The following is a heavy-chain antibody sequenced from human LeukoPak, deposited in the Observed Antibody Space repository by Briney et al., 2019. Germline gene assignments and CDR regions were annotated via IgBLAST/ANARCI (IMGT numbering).Heavy chain of an antibody. V-gene: IGHV3-7*02. CDR2: IKKDGSDK. CDR1: GLTFNNYL. J-gene: IGHJ4*02. CDR3: AKWSGDYPSYYLDY. Sequence: PGGSLRLSCAASGLTFNNYLMSWVRQAPGKGLEWVANIKKDGSDKYYVDSVKGRFTISRDNAKNSLFLQMNSLRAEDTAVYYCAKWSGDYPSYYLDYWGQGTLVTVSS. D-gene: IGHD4-17*01.